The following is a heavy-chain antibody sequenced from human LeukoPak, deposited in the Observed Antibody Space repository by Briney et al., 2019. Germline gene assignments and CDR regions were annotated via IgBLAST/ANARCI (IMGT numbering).Heavy chain of an antibody. D-gene: IGHD3-22*01. J-gene: IGHJ4*02. CDR2: ISSSSSTI. V-gene: IGHV3-48*02. Sequence: PGGSLRLSCAASGFTFSSYSMNWVRQAPGKGLEWVSYISSSSSTIYYADSVKGRFTISRDNAKNSLYLQMNSLRDEDTAVYYCAREAYDSSGYYFFDYWGQGTLVTVSS. CDR1: GFTFSSYS. CDR3: AREAYDSSGYYFFDY.